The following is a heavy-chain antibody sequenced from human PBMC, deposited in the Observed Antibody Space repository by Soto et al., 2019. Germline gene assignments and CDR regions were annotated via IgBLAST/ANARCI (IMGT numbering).Heavy chain of an antibody. Sequence: EVQMVETGGGLSQPGGSLRLSCAVSGFIVSSKYMTWVRQAPGKGVEWVSVIYTGGSTHYADSARCRFTISRDSSKNTVYLQMNSLRAEDAAVYYCTTYPGYGMDVWGQGTTVTVSS. CDR1: GFIVSSKY. CDR2: IYTGGST. D-gene: IGHD3-16*01. J-gene: IGHJ6*02. V-gene: IGHV3-53*02. CDR3: TTYPGYGMDV.